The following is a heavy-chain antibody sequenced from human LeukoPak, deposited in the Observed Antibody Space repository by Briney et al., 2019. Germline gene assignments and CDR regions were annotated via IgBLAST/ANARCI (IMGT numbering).Heavy chain of an antibody. Sequence: GSLRLSCAASGFTFSSYAMSWVRQAPGKGLEWVSAISGSGGSTYYADSVKGRFTISRDNSKNTLYLQMNSLRAEDTAVYYCAKIAETSGSYGQGFDYWGQGTLVTVSS. CDR3: AKIAETSGSYGQGFDY. CDR2: ISGSGGST. D-gene: IGHD1-26*01. CDR1: GFTFSSYA. V-gene: IGHV3-23*01. J-gene: IGHJ4*02.